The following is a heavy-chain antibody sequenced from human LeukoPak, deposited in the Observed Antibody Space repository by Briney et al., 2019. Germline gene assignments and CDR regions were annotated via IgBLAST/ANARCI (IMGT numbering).Heavy chain of an antibody. CDR3: ARSHYGNTDTNYYMDV. V-gene: IGHV4-59*01. Sequence: SETLSLTCTVSGGSIGSYYWSWTRQPPGKGLVWIGYVSHSGSTNYNPSLKSRVTISLDTSNNQFSLKLTSVTAADTAMYYCARSHYGNTDTNYYMDVWGKGTTVTVSS. CDR1: GGSIGSYY. D-gene: IGHD3-16*01. J-gene: IGHJ6*03. CDR2: VSHSGST.